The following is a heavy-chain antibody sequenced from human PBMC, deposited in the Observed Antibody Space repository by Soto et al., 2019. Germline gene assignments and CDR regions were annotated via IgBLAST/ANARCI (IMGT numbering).Heavy chain of an antibody. V-gene: IGHV4-31*03. D-gene: IGHD3-16*02. CDR1: GVTVSSDAYY. CDR2: IYHTGST. J-gene: IGHJ4*02. Sequence: TSETLSLTCTVSGVTVSSDAYYWSWIRQHPGKGLEWIGNIYHTGSTYYSPSLKSRVAISLDTSKNQFSLTLTSVTAADTAVYYCARYRFSGNKWSKFDYWGQGTLVT. CDR3: ARYRFSGNKWSKFDY.